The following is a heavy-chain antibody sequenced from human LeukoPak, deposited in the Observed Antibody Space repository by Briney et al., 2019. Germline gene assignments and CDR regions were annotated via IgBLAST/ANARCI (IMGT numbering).Heavy chain of an antibody. V-gene: IGHV4-59*04. CDR3: ATYSSSSKHYFDH. D-gene: IGHD6-6*01. Sequence: SETLSLTCTVSGGSIRGYYWSWIRQPPGEGLEWIGYIYHSGSTYYNPSLKSRVTISVDKSKSQFSLKLTSVIAADTAVYYCATYSSSSKHYFDHWGXGTLVTVSS. J-gene: IGHJ4*01. CDR1: GGSIRGYY. CDR2: IYHSGST.